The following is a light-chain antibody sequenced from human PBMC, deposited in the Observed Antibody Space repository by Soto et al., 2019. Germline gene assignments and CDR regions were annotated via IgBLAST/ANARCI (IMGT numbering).Light chain of an antibody. CDR1: GRDIGAYNY. CDR2: GVT. J-gene: IGLJ1*01. CDR3: SSFTTSSFYV. Sequence: QSALTRPPSVSGSPGQSVTISCTGSGRDIGAYNYVSWYRQHPGKAPKLLIHGVTRRPSGVSSRFSASKSAYTASLTISGLQAEDEANYYCSSFTTSSFYVFGPGTKVTVL. V-gene: IGLV2-14*01.